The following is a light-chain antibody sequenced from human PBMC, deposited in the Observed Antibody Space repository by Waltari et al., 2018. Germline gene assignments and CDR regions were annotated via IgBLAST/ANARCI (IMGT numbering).Light chain of an antibody. CDR1: QVILGY. V-gene: IGKV1-9*01. CDR3: QQLKSYPIT. CDR2: ATS. J-gene: IGKJ5*01. Sequence: TQLTQSPSSLSASVGDRVTITCRASQVILGYLAWYQQRPGKAPKFLIYATSTSRSGVPSRFSGSGSGTDFTLTISDLQPEDFATYYCQQLKSYPITFGQGTRLEIK.